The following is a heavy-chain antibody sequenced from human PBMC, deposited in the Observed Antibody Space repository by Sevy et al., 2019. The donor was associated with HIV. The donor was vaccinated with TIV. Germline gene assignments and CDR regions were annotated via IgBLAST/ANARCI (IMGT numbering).Heavy chain of an antibody. Sequence: GGSLRLSCAASGFAISNYAMTWVRQAPGKGLEWVSAISGSGGNTYYADSVKGRFTISRDNSKNTLYLQMNSLRAEDTAVYYCPKVEGGYDYIWGSYRYHWFDPWGQGTLVTVSS. CDR3: PKVEGGYDYIWGSYRYHWFDP. CDR2: ISGSGGNT. V-gene: IGHV3-23*01. D-gene: IGHD3-16*02. J-gene: IGHJ5*02. CDR1: GFAISNYA.